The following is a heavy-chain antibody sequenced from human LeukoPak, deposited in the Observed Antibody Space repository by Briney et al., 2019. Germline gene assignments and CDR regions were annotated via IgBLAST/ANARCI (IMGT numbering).Heavy chain of an antibody. V-gene: IGHV4-61*02. CDR3: ARVITMVRGSEVLGAFDI. CDR1: GGSISSGSYY. J-gene: IGHJ3*02. CDR2: IYTSGST. D-gene: IGHD3-10*01. Sequence: PSETLSLTCTVSGGSISSGSYYWSWIRQPAGKGLEWIGRIYTSGSTNYNPSLKSRVTISVDTSKNQFSLKLSSVTAADTAVYYCARVITMVRGSEVLGAFDIWGQGTMVTVSS.